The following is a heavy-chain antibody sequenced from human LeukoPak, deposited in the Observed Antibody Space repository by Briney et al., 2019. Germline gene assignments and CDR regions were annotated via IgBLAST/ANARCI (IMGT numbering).Heavy chain of an antibody. D-gene: IGHD3-10*01. CDR1: GGTFSSYA. CDR3: ANPLNYGSGSYYGY. Sequence: SVKVSCKASGGTFSSYAIGWVRQAPGQGLEWMGRIIPILGIANYAQKFQGRVTITADKSTSTAYMELSSLRSEDTAVYYCANPLNYGSGSYYGYWGQGTLVTVSS. V-gene: IGHV1-69*04. J-gene: IGHJ4*02. CDR2: IIPILGIA.